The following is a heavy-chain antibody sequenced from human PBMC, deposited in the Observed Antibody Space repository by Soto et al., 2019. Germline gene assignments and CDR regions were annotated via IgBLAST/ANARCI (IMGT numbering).Heavy chain of an antibody. J-gene: IGHJ5*02. D-gene: IGHD3-10*01. CDR3: AREHYGNSAWFDP. CDR1: GGTFSSYT. CDR2: MSPNSGNT. V-gene: IGHV1-8*02. Sequence: ASVKVSCKASGGTFSSYTITWVRQAPGQGLEWMGWMSPNSGNTGYAQKFQGRVTMTRNTSISTAYMELSSLRSEDTAVYYCAREHYGNSAWFDPWGQGTLVTVSS.